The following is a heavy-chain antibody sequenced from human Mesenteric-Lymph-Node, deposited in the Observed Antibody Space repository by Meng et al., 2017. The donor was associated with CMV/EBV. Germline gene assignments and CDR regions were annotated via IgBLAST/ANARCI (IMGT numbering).Heavy chain of an antibody. Sequence: GGSLRLSCKASGYIFTNFWIAWVRQMPGKGLEWMGIIYPDDSDTKYNPSFEGQVTISADKSITTAYLQWNSLKASDTAIYYCARPFEDAFDLWGQGTMVTVSS. V-gene: IGHV5-51*01. CDR3: ARPFEDAFDL. CDR1: GYIFTNFW. CDR2: IYPDDSDT. J-gene: IGHJ3*01.